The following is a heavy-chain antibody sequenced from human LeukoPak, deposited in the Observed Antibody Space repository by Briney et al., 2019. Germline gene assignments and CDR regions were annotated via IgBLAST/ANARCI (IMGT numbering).Heavy chain of an antibody. CDR2: IYYSGNT. D-gene: IGHD5-12*01. V-gene: IGHV4-59*08. J-gene: IGHJ4*02. CDR1: GGSISSFY. Sequence: SETLSLTCSVSGGSISSFYWSWIRQPPGKGLEWIGYIYYSGNTNYNPSLKSRVTISIDTSKSHLSLKLSSVTAADTAVYYCARHAENGSDRFDYWGQGTLVTVSS. CDR3: ARHAENGSDRFDY.